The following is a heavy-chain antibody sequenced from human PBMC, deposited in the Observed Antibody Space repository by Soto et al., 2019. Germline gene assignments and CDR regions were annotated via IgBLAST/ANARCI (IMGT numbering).Heavy chain of an antibody. CDR2: IYPGDSDT. V-gene: IGHV5-51*01. J-gene: IGHJ6*02. CDR1: GYSFTSYW. CDR3: ARAAALEWPGMDV. Sequence: GESLKISCKGSGYSFTSYWIGWVRQMPGKGLEWMGIIYPGDSDTRYSPSFQGQVTISADKSISTAYLQWSSLKAPDTAMYYCARAAALEWPGMDVWGQGTTVTVSS. D-gene: IGHD3-3*01.